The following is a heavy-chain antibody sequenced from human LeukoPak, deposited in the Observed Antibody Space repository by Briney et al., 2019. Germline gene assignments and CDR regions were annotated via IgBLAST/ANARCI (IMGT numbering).Heavy chain of an antibody. CDR1: GYTFTNTG. J-gene: IGHJ3*01. CDR3: ARDAPQWRNAFDF. V-gene: IGHV1-18*01. D-gene: IGHD6-19*01. CDR2: VSAYNGNT. Sequence: ASVKVSCKASGYTFTNTGICWERQAPGQGLEWMGWVSAYNGNTNYAQKFQGRVTMTTDTSTSTAYMELRSLRSDDTAVYFCARDAPQWRNAFDFWGQGTMVTVSS.